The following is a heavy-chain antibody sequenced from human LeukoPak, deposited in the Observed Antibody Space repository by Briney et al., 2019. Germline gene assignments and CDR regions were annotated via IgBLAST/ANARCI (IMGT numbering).Heavy chain of an antibody. CDR3: ARDRGGSCSGGSCYELDF. J-gene: IGHJ4*02. CDR2: ISYDGNKK. Sequence: PGGSLRLSCAASGFIFSSYAVYWVRQAPGKGLEWVTVISYDGNKKYYTNSVKGRFTISRDQSKNTLYLQMNSLRAEDTAVYYCARDRGGSCSGGSCYELDFWGQGTLVTVSS. V-gene: IGHV3-30-3*01. D-gene: IGHD2-15*01. CDR1: GFIFSSYA.